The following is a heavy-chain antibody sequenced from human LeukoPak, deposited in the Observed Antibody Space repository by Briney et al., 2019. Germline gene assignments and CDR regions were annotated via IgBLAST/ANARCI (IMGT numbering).Heavy chain of an antibody. J-gene: IGHJ4*02. CDR1: GFTFSSYE. D-gene: IGHD2-8*01. V-gene: IGHV3-48*03. CDR3: ARAGFYCTNGVCYGYFDY. CDR2: ISSSGSTI. Sequence: GGSLRLPCAASGFTFSSYEMNWVRQAPGKGLEWVSYISSSGSTIYYADSVKGRFTISRDNAKNSLYLQMNSLRAEDTAVYYCARAGFYCTNGVCYGYFDYWGQGTLVTVSS.